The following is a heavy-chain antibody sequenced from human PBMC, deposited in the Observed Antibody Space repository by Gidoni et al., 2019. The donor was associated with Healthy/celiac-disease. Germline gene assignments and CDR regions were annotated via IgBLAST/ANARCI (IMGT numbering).Heavy chain of an antibody. Sequence: QVQLVESGGGVVQPGRSLRLSGAASGSTFSSYAMHWVRQAPGKGLEWVAVISYDGSNKYYADSVKGRFTISRDNSKNTLYLQMNSLRAEDTAVYYCARGVLIATSLDYWGQGTLVTVSS. D-gene: IGHD2-15*01. CDR3: ARGVLIATSLDY. V-gene: IGHV3-30-3*01. CDR2: ISYDGSNK. CDR1: GSTFSSYA. J-gene: IGHJ4*02.